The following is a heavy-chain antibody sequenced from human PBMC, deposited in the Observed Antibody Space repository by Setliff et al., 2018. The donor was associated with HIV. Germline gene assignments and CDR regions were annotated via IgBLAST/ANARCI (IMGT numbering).Heavy chain of an antibody. CDR1: GYTFTHNA. D-gene: IGHD1-26*01. CDR2: IDTFSGKP. V-gene: IGHV7-4-1*02. J-gene: IGHJ4*01. Sequence: ASVTVSCKASGYTFTHNAITWVRQAPGQGLEWMGWIDTFSGKPVYDQAFTGRFVFSLDTSVSTAYLQINDLRAEDTAVYYCAKATWEVWGQGTPVTVSS. CDR3: AKATWEV.